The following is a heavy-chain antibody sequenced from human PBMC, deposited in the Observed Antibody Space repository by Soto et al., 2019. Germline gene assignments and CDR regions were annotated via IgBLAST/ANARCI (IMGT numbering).Heavy chain of an antibody. V-gene: IGHV3-30-3*01. CDR3: ARAGYSSCWYLDY. Sequence: QVQLVESGGGVVQPGRSLRLSCAASGFTFSSYAMHWVRQAPGKGLEWVAVISYDGSNKYYADSVKGRFTISRDNSKNTLYLQMNTLRAEDTAVYYCARAGYSSCWYLDYWGQGTLVTVSS. J-gene: IGHJ4*02. CDR2: ISYDGSNK. CDR1: GFTFSSYA. D-gene: IGHD6-13*01.